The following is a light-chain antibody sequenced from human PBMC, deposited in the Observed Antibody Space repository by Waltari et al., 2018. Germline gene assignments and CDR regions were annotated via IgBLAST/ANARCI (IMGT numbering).Light chain of an antibody. J-gene: IGKJ3*01. V-gene: IGKV3-11*01. CDR1: QNIGND. CDR2: DSS. Sequence: ETVLTQSPATLSLSPGERATLSCRACQNIGNDLAWYQQRPGQALRLLIYDSSTRATGIPARFSGSGSGTDFTLTISSLEPEDVATYFCQQRNNWPPFTFGPGTILDIK. CDR3: QQRNNWPPFT.